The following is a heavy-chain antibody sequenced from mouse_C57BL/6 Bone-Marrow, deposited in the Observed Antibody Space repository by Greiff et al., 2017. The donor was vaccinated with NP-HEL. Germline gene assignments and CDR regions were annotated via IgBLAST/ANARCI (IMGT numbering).Heavy chain of an antibody. CDR2: ISDGGSYT. CDR1: GFTFSSYA. D-gene: IGHD2-4*01. J-gene: IGHJ1*03. CDR3: ARRGLRPYWYFDV. Sequence: EVKLMESGGGLVKPGGSLKLSCAASGFTFSSYAMSWVRQTPEKRLEWVATISDGGSYTYYPDNVKGRFTISRDNAKNNLYLQMSHLKSEDTAMYYCARRGLRPYWYFDVWGTGTTVTVSS. V-gene: IGHV5-4*03.